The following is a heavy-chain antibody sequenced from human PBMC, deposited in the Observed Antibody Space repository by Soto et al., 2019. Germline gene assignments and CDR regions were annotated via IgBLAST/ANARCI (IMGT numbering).Heavy chain of an antibody. D-gene: IGHD3-16*01. CDR2: VKQDGSDK. CDR1: GFSLRGYW. CDR3: ARGGGNFDQ. J-gene: IGHJ4*02. Sequence: EVQLVESGGGLVQPGGSLRLTCVASGFSLRGYWMSWVRQAPGKGLEWVANVKQDGSDKRYADAVKGRFTISRDNAENSLYLKMNSLRAEDTAVYYCARGGGNFDQWGQGTLVTVSS. V-gene: IGHV3-7*04.